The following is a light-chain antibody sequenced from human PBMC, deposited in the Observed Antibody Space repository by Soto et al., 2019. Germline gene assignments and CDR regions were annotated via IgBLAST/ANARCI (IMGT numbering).Light chain of an antibody. CDR1: TRAVTSGHY. V-gene: IGLV7-46*01. CDR2: ATS. J-gene: IGLJ2*01. Sequence: QAVVTQEPSVTVSPGGTVTLTCSSSTRAVTSGHYPYWFQQKPGQAPRTLIYATSNRHSWAPARFSGSLLGGKAALTLSGAQTEDEADYYCLLAYAGVGEVFGGGTKLTVL. CDR3: LLAYAGVGEV.